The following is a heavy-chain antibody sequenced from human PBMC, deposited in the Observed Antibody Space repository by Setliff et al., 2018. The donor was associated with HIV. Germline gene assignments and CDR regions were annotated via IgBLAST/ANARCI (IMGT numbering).Heavy chain of an antibody. CDR1: GYTFTSYW. V-gene: IGHV5-51*01. J-gene: IGHJ4*02. CDR2: IYPGDSDT. CDR3: ARRYDFWGGYFYFDY. D-gene: IGHD3-3*01. Sequence: GESLKISCKGSGYTFTSYWIGWVRQMPGKGLEWLGIIYPGDSDTTYSPSFQGQVTISADKSISTAYLQWSSLKASDTAMYYCARRYDFWGGYFYFDYWGQGTLVTVSS.